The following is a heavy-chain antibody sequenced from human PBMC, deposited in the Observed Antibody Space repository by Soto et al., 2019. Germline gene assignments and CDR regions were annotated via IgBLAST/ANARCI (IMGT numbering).Heavy chain of an antibody. D-gene: IGHD5-18*01. CDR1: GGSISSNSYF. CDR2: VHFRGST. Sequence: CSVSGGSISSNSYFWDWIRQSPGKGLEWIGSVHFRGSTYYNPSLKSRVTISVDTSKNQFSLKLTSVTAADRAVYYCARRGPNNSYGYDHRLDPWGQGTLVTVSS. V-gene: IGHV4-39*01. CDR3: ARRGPNNSYGYDHRLDP. J-gene: IGHJ5*02.